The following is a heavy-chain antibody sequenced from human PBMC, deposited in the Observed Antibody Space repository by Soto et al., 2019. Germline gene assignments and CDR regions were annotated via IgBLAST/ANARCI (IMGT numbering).Heavy chain of an antibody. V-gene: IGHV3-48*02. Sequence: EVQLEESGGGLVQPGGSLRLSCAASGFAFSSYSMNWVRQAPGKGLEWVSYISSSSSTMYYADSVKGRFTISRDNAKNSLYLQMNSLRDEDTAVYYCARDPYSSSWFNSDYWGQGTLVTVSS. CDR3: ARDPYSSSWFNSDY. J-gene: IGHJ4*02. D-gene: IGHD6-13*01. CDR1: GFAFSSYS. CDR2: ISSSSSTM.